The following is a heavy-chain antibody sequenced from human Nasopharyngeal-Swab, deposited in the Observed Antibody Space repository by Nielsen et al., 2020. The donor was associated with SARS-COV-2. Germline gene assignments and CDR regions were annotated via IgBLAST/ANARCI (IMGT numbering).Heavy chain of an antibody. CDR2: ISGSGGST. Sequence: RGSLSLSCAASGLTFSSYAMSWVRQAPGKWMEWVSAISGSGGSTYYADSVKGRFTISRDNSKNTLYLQMNSLLVEDTAVYYCATQPFEMSDFDYWGQGTLVTVSS. CDR1: GLTFSSYA. J-gene: IGHJ4*02. CDR3: ATQPFEMSDFDY. D-gene: IGHD5-24*01. V-gene: IGHV3-23*01.